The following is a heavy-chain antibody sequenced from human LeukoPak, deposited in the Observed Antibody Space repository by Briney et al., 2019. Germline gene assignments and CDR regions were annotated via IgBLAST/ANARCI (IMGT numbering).Heavy chain of an antibody. CDR1: GYTFTSYY. J-gene: IGHJ3*02. CDR3: ARVIIPRQSSNAFDI. D-gene: IGHD3-10*01. Sequence: EASVKVSCKASGYTFTSYYMHWVRQAPGQGLEWMGIINPSGGSTSYAQKFQGRVTMTRDTSTSTVYMELSSLRSEDTAVYYCARVIIPRQSSNAFDIWGQGTMVTVSS. CDR2: INPSGGST. V-gene: IGHV1-46*01.